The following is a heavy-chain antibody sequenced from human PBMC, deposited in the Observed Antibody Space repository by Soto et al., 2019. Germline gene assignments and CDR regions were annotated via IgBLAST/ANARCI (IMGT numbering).Heavy chain of an antibody. CDR2: ISGSGGST. CDR1: GFTFSSYA. CDR3: ANPAPDYDILTGYWWGMDV. D-gene: IGHD3-9*01. V-gene: IGHV3-23*01. Sequence: PGGSLRVSCAASGFTFSSYAMSWVRQAPGKGLEWVSAISGSGGSTYYADSVKGRSTISRDNSKNTLYLQMNSLRAEDTAVYYCANPAPDYDILTGYWWGMDVWGQGTTVTVSS. J-gene: IGHJ6*02.